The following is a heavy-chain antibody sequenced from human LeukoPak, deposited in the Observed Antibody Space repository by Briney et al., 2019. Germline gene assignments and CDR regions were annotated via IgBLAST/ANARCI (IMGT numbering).Heavy chain of an antibody. Sequence: PGGSLRLSCAASGFTVSSNYMSWVRQAPGKGLEWVSVIYSGGSTYYADSVKGRFTISRDNSKNTLYLQMNSLRAEDTAVYYCARDHGYGDYAHIGRYGMDGWGQGTTVTVSS. CDR1: GFTVSSNY. D-gene: IGHD4-17*01. CDR3: ARDHGYGDYAHIGRYGMDG. J-gene: IGHJ6*02. CDR2: IYSGGST. V-gene: IGHV3-66*01.